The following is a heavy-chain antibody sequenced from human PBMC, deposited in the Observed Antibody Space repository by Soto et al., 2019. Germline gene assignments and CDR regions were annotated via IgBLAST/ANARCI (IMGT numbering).Heavy chain of an antibody. CDR2: IYSGGST. V-gene: IGHV3-53*04. D-gene: IGHD4-17*01. CDR3: ARDYGDYGGAEYFQH. CDR1: GFTVSSNY. Sequence: PWGSLRLSCAASGFTVSSNYMSWVRQAPGKGLEWVSVIYSGGSTYYADSVKGRFTISRHNSKNTLYLQMNSLRAEDTAVYYCARDYGDYGGAEYFQHWGQGTLVTVS. J-gene: IGHJ1*01.